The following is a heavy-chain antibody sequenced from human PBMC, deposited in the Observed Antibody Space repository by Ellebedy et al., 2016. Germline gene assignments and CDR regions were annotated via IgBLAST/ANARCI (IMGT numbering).Heavy chain of an antibody. CDR1: GFDFRHNP. V-gene: IGHV3-48*04. CDR2: ISAGGDAI. CDR3: VRDVFHGSGSPYFDY. D-gene: IGHD3-10*01. Sequence: GGSLRLSXKGSGFDFRHNPMNWVRQAPGKGLEWISYISAGGDAIDYADSVMGRFTVSRDNVKNSLYLQMNSLRVDDTAIYYCVRDVFHGSGSPYFDYWGQGSLVTVSS. J-gene: IGHJ4*02.